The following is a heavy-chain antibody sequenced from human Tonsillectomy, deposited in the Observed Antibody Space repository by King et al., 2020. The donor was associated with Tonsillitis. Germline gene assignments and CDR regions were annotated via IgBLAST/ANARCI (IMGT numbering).Heavy chain of an antibody. J-gene: IGHJ4*02. V-gene: IGHV3-7*01. CDR2: IKQDGSEK. D-gene: IGHD3-16*01. CDR3: AREIPGGVDYFDY. CDR1: GFTFSSYW. Sequence: VQLVESGGGLVQPGGSLRLSCAASGFTFSSYWMSWVRQAPGKGLEWVANIKQDGSEKYYVDSVKGRFTISRDNAKNSLYLQMNSLRAEDTAVYYCAREIPGGVDYFDYWGKGTLVTVSS.